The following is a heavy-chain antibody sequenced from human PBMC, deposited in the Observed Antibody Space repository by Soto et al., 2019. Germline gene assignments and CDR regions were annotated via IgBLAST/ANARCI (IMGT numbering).Heavy chain of an antibody. D-gene: IGHD3-3*01. CDR2: ISSRSSYI. Sequence: LRLSCAASGFTFSSYSMNWVRQAPGKGLEWVSSISSRSSYIYYADSVKGRFIISRDNAKNSLYLQMNSLRAEDTAVYYCARDKSGFGWFDPWSQGTLVTVS. CDR3: ARDKSGFGWFDP. CDR1: GFTFSSYS. J-gene: IGHJ5*02. V-gene: IGHV3-21*01.